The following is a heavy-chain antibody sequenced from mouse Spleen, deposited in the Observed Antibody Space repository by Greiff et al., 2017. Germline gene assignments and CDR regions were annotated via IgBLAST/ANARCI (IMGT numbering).Heavy chain of an antibody. CDR2: ISGGGGNT. V-gene: IGHV5-9*01. J-gene: IGHJ1*03. CDR3: ASRYYYGSYFDV. D-gene: IGHD1-1*01. CDR1: GFTFSSYT. Sequence: DVMLVESGGGLVKPGGSLKLSCAASGFTFSSYTMSWVRQTPEKRLEWVATISGGGGNTYYPDSVKGRFTISRDNAKNTLYLQMSSLRSEDTALYYCASRYYYGSYFDVWGTGTTVTVSS.